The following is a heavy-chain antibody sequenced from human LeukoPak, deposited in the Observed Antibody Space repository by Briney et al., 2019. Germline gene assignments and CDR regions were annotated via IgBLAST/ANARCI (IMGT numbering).Heavy chain of an antibody. CDR1: GFTFSTYS. J-gene: IGHJ3*02. Sequence: GGSLRLSCAASGFTFSTYSMNWVRQAPGKGLEWVSYISAISTSSTYYADSVKGRFTISRDNAKNSLYPQMNSLRAEDTAVYYCARDFHRYYYDSSGYNGFDIWGQGTMVTVSS. D-gene: IGHD3-22*01. CDR2: ISAISTSST. CDR3: ARDFHRYYYDSSGYNGFDI. V-gene: IGHV3-48*04.